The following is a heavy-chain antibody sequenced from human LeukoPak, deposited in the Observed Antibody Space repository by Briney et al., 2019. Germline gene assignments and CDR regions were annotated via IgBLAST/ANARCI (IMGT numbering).Heavy chain of an antibody. CDR3: AKDKWQLVLGAFDF. D-gene: IGHD6-6*01. CDR1: GFPFSNYA. J-gene: IGHJ3*01. Sequence: GGSLRLSCTASGFPFSNYAMSWVRQAPGKGLEWVSSISGRAGGHSTHFADSVKGRFSISRDNSNSTLYLQMNSLRAEDTAVYYCAKDKWQLVLGAFDFWGQGKMVTVSS. V-gene: IGHV3-23*01. CDR2: ISGRAGGHST.